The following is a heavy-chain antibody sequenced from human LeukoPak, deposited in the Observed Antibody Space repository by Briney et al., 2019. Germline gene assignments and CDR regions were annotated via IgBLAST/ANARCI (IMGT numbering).Heavy chain of an antibody. CDR2: INHSGGT. CDR3: ASGGSNFYYGMDV. CDR1: GGSFSGYY. D-gene: IGHD2-15*01. V-gene: IGHV4-34*01. Sequence: SETLSLTCAVYGGSFSGYYWSWIRQPPGKGLEWIGEINHSGGTNYNPSLKSRVTISVDTSKNQFSLKLSSVTAADTAVYYCASGGSNFYYGMDVWGQGTTVTVSS. J-gene: IGHJ6*02.